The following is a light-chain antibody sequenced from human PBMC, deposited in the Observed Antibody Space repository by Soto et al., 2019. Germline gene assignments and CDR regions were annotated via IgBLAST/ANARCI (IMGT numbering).Light chain of an antibody. CDR1: SSNIGNND. CDR3: GTWDISLSGVV. J-gene: IGLJ2*01. CDR2: DNN. Sequence: QSVLTQPPSVSAAPGQKVTISCSGSSSNIGNNDLSSYQQLPGTAPKLLIYDNNKRPSGIPGRFSGSKSGTSATLGITGLQIGDEADYYCGTWDISLSGVVFGGGTKLTVL. V-gene: IGLV1-51*01.